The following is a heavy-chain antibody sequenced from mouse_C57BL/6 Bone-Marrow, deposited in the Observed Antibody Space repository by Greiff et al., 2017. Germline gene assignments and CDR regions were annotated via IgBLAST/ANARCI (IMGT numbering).Heavy chain of an antibody. J-gene: IGHJ1*03. D-gene: IGHD1-1*01. CDR2: IYPGDGDT. CDR1: GYAFSSSW. CDR3: ATITTVVAPYWYFDV. V-gene: IGHV1-82*01. Sequence: VNVVESGPELVKPGASVKISCKASGYAFSSSWMNWVKQRPGKGLEWIGRIYPGDGDTNYNGKFKGKATLTADKSSSTAYMQLSSLTSEDSAVYFCATITTVVAPYWYFDVWGTGTTVTVSS.